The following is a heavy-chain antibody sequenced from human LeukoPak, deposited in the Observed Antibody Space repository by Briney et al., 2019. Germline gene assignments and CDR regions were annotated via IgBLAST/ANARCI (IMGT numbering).Heavy chain of an antibody. V-gene: IGHV1-69*13. J-gene: IGHJ5*02. CDR3: AREKRVRGATIWFDP. CDR2: IIPIFGTA. D-gene: IGHD1-26*01. Sequence: GASVKVSCKASGGTFSSYAISWVRPAPGQGLEWMGGIIPIFGTANYAQKFQGRVTITADESTSTAYMELSSLRSEDTAVYYCAREKRVRGATIWFDPWGQGTLVTVSS. CDR1: GGTFSSYA.